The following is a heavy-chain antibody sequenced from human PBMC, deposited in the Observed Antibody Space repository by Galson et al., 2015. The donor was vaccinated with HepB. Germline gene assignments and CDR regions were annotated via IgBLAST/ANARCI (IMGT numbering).Heavy chain of an antibody. Sequence: SVKVSCKASGYTFTSYAMNWVRQAPGQGLEWMGWINTNTENPTYAQGFTGRFVFSLDTSVSTAYLQISSLKAEDTAVYYCARGAYCSSTSCYGDVEGYWGQGTLVTVSS. CDR3: ARGAYCSSTSCYGDVEGY. CDR2: INTNTENP. CDR1: GYTFTSYA. J-gene: IGHJ4*02. D-gene: IGHD2-2*01. V-gene: IGHV7-4-1*02.